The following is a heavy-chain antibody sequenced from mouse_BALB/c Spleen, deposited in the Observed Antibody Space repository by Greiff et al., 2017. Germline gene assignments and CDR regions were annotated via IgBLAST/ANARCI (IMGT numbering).Heavy chain of an antibody. D-gene: IGHD1-2*01. CDR3: ARGTTATYYYAMDY. Sequence: EVKLQESGPSLVKPSQTLSLTCSVTGDSITSGYWNWIRKFPGNKLEYMGYISYSGSTYYNPSLKSRISITRDTSKNQYYLQLNSVTTEDTATYYCARGTTATYYYAMDYWGQGTSVTVSS. CDR1: GDSITSGY. V-gene: IGHV3-8*02. CDR2: ISYSGST. J-gene: IGHJ4*01.